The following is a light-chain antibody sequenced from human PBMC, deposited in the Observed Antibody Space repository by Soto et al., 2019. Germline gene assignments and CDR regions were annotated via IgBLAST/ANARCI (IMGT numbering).Light chain of an antibody. Sequence: DIQMTQSPSSLSASVGDRVTITCRASQDISVYLAWYQQKPGKVPKLLIYSASTLQSGVPSRFSGSGSGTDFTLTISSLAPEDVATYYCQKFNTGPITLGNGTRLEIK. V-gene: IGKV1-27*01. CDR2: SAS. CDR1: QDISVY. CDR3: QKFNTGPIT. J-gene: IGKJ5*01.